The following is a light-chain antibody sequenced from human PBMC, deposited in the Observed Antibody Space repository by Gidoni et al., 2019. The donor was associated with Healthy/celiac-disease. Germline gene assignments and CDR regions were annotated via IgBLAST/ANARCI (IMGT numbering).Light chain of an antibody. CDR3: QQYNSYSGYT. J-gene: IGKJ2*01. CDR1: QSISSW. Sequence: DIQMTQSPSTLSASVGDRVTITCRASQSISSWLAWYQQKPGKAPKLLIYDASSLESGVPSRFSGSGSGTEFTLTIYSLQPDDFATYYCQQYNSYSGYTFGQGTKLEIK. V-gene: IGKV1-5*01. CDR2: DAS.